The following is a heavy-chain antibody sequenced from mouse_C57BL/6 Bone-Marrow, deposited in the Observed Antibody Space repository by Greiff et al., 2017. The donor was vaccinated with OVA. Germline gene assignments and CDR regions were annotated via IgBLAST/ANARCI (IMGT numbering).Heavy chain of an antibody. CDR3: AKGGIYYGNLDYFDY. D-gene: IGHD2-1*01. CDR1: GFSLTSYG. J-gene: IGHJ2*01. CDR2: IWRGGST. V-gene: IGHV2-5*01. Sequence: VQLQESGPGLVQPSQSLSITCTVSGFSLTSYGVHWVRQSPGKGLEWLGVIWRGGSTDYNAAFMSRLSITKDNSKSQVFFKMNSLQADDTAIYYCAKGGIYYGNLDYFDYWGQGTTLTVSS.